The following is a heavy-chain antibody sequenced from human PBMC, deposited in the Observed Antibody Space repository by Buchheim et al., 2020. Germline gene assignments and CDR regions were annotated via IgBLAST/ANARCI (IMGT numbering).Heavy chain of an antibody. J-gene: IGHJ4*02. CDR2: INSKSDGGTT. CDR3: TRGSIAYGTLDN. D-gene: IGHD4-17*01. V-gene: IGHV3-15*02. Sequence: EVQLVDSGGALVKPGGSLRLSCVASGFTFTSAWMTWVRQAPGEGLEWVGRINSKSDGGTTDYAAPVHGRFIISRDDSKDTLYLQMNSLMTEDTGVYYCTRGSIAYGTLDNWGQRTL. CDR1: GFTFTSAW.